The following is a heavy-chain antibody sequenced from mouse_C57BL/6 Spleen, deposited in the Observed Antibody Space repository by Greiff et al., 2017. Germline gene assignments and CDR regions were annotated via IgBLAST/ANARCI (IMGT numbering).Heavy chain of an antibody. Sequence: VQLQESGPGLAKPSQTLSLTCSVTGYSITSDYWNWIRKFPGNKLEYMGYISYSGSTYYNPSLKSRISITRDTSKNQYYLQLNSVTTEDTATYCCTKYYGSSYGYFDVWGTGTTVTVSS. CDR1: GYSITSDY. J-gene: IGHJ1*03. CDR3: TKYYGSSYGYFDV. CDR2: ISYSGST. V-gene: IGHV3-8*01. D-gene: IGHD1-1*01.